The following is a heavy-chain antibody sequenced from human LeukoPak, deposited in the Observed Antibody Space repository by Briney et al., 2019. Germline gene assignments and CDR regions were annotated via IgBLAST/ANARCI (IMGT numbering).Heavy chain of an antibody. J-gene: IGHJ4*02. CDR2: ISGSGGST. CDR3: AREKSSGSSNY. Sequence: PGGSLRLSCAASGFTFSDYYMSWVRQAPGKGLEWVSAISGSGGSTYYADSVKGRFTTSRDNAKNSLYLQMNSLRAEDTAVYYCAREKSSGSSNYWGQGTLVTVSS. CDR1: GFTFSDYY. D-gene: IGHD1-26*01. V-gene: IGHV3-11*04.